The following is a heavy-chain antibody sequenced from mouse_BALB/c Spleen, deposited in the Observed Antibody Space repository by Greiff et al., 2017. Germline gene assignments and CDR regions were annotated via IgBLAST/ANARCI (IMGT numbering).Heavy chain of an antibody. CDR1: GYTFTSYT. D-gene: IGHD2-2*01. J-gene: IGHJ2*01. CDR3: ARMGDGYDGGDFDY. Sequence: QVQLQQSGAELVKPGASVKMSCKASGYTFTSYTMHWVKQRPGQGLEWIGYINPSSGYTEYNQKFKDKTTLTADKSSSTAYMQLSSLTSEDSAVYYCARMGDGYDGGDFDYWGQGTTLTVSS. CDR2: INPSSGYT. V-gene: IGHV1-4*02.